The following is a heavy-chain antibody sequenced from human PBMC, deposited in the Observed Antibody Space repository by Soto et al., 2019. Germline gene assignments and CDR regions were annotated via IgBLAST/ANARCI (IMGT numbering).Heavy chain of an antibody. D-gene: IGHD2-2*01. CDR3: ASREGGYCISTSCYSGFDY. CDR1: GGSISSSNW. J-gene: IGHJ4*02. Sequence: QVQLQESGPGLVKPSGTLSLTCAVSGGSISSSNWWRWVRQPPVKGMEWIGEIYHSGSTNYNPSLKSRVTISVDKSKNQFSLKLSSVTAADTGVDYCASREGGYCISTSCYSGFDYWGQGTLVPVSS. V-gene: IGHV4-4*02. CDR2: IYHSGST.